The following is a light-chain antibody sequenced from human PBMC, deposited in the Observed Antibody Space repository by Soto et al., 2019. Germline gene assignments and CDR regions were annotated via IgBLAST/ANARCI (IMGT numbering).Light chain of an antibody. J-gene: IGLJ3*02. CDR3: SSYTSRSTLV. V-gene: IGLV2-14*01. CDR1: SSDVGAYNY. CDR2: EVR. Sequence: SVLTQPASVSGSPGQSITISCTGTSSDVGAYNYVSWYQQHPGKAPKLMIFEVRNRPSGVSNRFSGSKSGNTASLTISGLQAEDEADYYCSSYTSRSTLVFGGGTKLTVL.